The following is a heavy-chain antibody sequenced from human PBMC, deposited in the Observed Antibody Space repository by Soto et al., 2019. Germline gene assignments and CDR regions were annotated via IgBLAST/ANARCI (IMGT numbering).Heavy chain of an antibody. D-gene: IGHD3-9*01. J-gene: IGHJ4*02. CDR2: IKSKTDGGTT. CDR3: TSDILTGYYGSDY. V-gene: IGHV3-15*01. Sequence: GGSLRLSCAASGFTFSNAWMSWVRQAPGKGLEWVGRIKSKTDGGTTDYAAPVKGRFTISRDDSKNTLYLQMNSLKTEDTAVYYFTSDILTGYYGSDYWGQGTLVTVSS. CDR1: GFTFSNAW.